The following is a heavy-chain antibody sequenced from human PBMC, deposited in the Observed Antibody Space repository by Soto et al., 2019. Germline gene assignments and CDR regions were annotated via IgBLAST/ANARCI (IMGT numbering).Heavy chain of an antibody. CDR3: ARDRIEVSTGIAFDI. D-gene: IGHD3-22*01. V-gene: IGHV6-1*01. J-gene: IGHJ3*02. CDR1: GDSVSSNSAA. Sequence: PSRTLSLTCALSGDSVSSNSAAWNCVIHSPSRFLEWLGRTDYRAKWYNDYAVSVKSRITINPDTSNNQFSLQLNSVTPEDTAVYYCARDRIEVSTGIAFDIWGQGTMVTVSS. CDR2: TDYRAKWYN.